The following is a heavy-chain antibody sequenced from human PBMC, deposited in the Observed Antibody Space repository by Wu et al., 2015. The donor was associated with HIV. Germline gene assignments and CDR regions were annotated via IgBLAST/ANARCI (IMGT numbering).Heavy chain of an antibody. CDR2: INPSGGST. D-gene: IGHD2-2*01. CDR3: ARRPRHQYYFDY. CDR1: GYTFTSYY. Sequence: QVQLVQSGAEVKKPGASVKVSCKTSGYTFTSYYMHWVRQAPGQGLEWMGIINPSGGSTSYAQKFQGRVTMTRDTSISTAYMELSSLRSEDTAVYYCARRPRHQYYFDYWGQGTLVTVSS. V-gene: IGHV1-46*01. J-gene: IGHJ4*02.